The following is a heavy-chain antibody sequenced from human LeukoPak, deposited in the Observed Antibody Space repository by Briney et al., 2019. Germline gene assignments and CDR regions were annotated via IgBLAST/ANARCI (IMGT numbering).Heavy chain of an antibody. CDR3: ARKLGYYDSSGYSFDI. CDR2: IYHSGST. Sequence: SETLSLTCAVSGGSISSGGYSWSWIRQPPRKGLEWIGYIYHSGSTYYNPSLKSRVTISVDRSKNQFSLKLSSVTAADTAVYYCARKLGYYDSSGYSFDIWGQGTMVTVSS. CDR1: GGSISSGGYS. D-gene: IGHD3-22*01. V-gene: IGHV4-30-2*01. J-gene: IGHJ3*02.